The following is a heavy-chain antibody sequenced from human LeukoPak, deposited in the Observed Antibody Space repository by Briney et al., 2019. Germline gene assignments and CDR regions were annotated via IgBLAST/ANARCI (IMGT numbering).Heavy chain of an antibody. J-gene: IGHJ4*02. CDR2: ISYSGYT. D-gene: IGHD4-23*01. Sequence: PSETLSLTCTVSGGSIRSYYWNWIRQAPGKGLEWVGFISYSGYTSYSPSLKSRVAILVDTAKSQFSLRLNSMTAADTAIYYCARGRNDNGGMFFDSWAQGNLVTVSS. CDR1: GGSIRSYY. CDR3: ARGRNDNGGMFFDS. V-gene: IGHV4-59*01.